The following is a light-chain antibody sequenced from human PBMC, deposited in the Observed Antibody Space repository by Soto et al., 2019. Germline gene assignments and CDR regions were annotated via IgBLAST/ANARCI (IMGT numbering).Light chain of an antibody. CDR2: RNN. V-gene: IGLV1-47*01. CDR1: SSNIGSNY. J-gene: IGLJ2*01. CDR3: AAWDDSLSGVV. Sequence: QSVLTQPPSASGTPGQRITISCSGSSSNIGSNYVYWYQQLPGTAPKLLIYRNNQRPSGVRDRFSGSKSGTSASLAICRLRSEDEADYYCAAWDDSLSGVVFGGGTKLTVL.